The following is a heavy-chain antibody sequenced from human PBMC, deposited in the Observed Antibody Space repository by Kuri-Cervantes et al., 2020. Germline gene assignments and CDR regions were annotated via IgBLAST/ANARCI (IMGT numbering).Heavy chain of an antibody. V-gene: IGHV3-48*02. J-gene: IGHJ4*02. D-gene: IGHD6-13*01. Sequence: GGSLRLSCEGSGFTFSRYGMHWVRQAPGKGLEWVSYISSSSSTIYYADSVKGRFTISRDNAKNSLYLQMNSLTDEDTAVYYCARAPRGSSWPSFDYWGQGTLVTVSS. CDR1: GFTFSRYG. CDR2: ISSSSSTI. CDR3: ARAPRGSSWPSFDY.